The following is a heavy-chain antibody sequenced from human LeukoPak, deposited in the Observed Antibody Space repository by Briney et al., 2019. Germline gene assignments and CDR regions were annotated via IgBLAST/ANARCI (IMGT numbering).Heavy chain of an antibody. CDR2: IYYSGSA. V-gene: IGHV4-39*07. J-gene: IGHJ4*02. CDR1: GGSISSSSYY. CDR3: ARDRGMATMTE. Sequence: PSETLSLTCTVSGGSISSSSYYWGWIRQPPGKGLEWIGSIYYSGSAYYNPSLKSRVTISLDTPKNQFSLNLNSVTAADTALYYCARDRGMATMTEWGQGTLVTVSS. D-gene: IGHD5-24*01.